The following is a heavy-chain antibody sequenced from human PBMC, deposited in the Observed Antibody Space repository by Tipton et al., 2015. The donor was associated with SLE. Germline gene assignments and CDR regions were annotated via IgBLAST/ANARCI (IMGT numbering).Heavy chain of an antibody. CDR1: GGSISSYY. V-gene: IGHV4-34*01. CDR2: INHSGST. D-gene: IGHD1-26*01. Sequence: LRLSCTVSGGSISSYYWSWIRQPPGKGLEWIGEINHSGSTNYNPSLKSRVTISVDTSKNQFSLKLSSVTAADTAVYYCARKWELLRGWYFDLWGRGTLVTVSS. CDR3: ARKWELLRGWYFDL. J-gene: IGHJ2*01.